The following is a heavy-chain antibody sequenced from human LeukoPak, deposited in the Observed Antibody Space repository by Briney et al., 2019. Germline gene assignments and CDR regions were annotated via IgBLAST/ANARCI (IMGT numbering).Heavy chain of an antibody. CDR2: IIPILGIA. Sequence: SVTVSCKASVCTFSSYAISWVRQAPGQGREWMGRIIPILGIANYAQKFQGRVTITADKSTSTAYMELSSLRSEDTAVYYCAIGGRYCSSTSCYAYYWGQGTLVTVSS. V-gene: IGHV1-69*04. J-gene: IGHJ4*02. CDR1: VCTFSSYA. D-gene: IGHD2-2*01. CDR3: AIGGRYCSSTSCYAYY.